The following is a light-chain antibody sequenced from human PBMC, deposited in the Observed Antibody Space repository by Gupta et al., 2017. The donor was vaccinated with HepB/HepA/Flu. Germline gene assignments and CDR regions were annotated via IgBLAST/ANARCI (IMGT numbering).Light chain of an antibody. V-gene: IGKV3-11*01. CDR1: LSVSSY. CDR3: QQRSNWPPKLS. J-gene: IGKJ4*01. CDR2: DAS. Sequence: DIVLTQSPAPLSLSPGERATLSCRGSLSVSSYLAWYQQKPGQAPRLLIYDASNRATGIPARFSGSGSGTDFTLTISSLEPEDFAVYYCQQRSNWPPKLSFGGGTKVEIK.